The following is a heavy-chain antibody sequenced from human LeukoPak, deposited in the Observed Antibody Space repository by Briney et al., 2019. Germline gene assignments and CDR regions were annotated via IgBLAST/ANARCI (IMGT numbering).Heavy chain of an antibody. V-gene: IGHV1-18*01. CDR1: GYTFTSYD. Sequence: ASVKVSCKASGYTFTSYDINWVRQATGQGLEWMGWMSAYNGNTNYAQKLQGRVTMTTDTSTSTAYMELRSLRSDDTAVYYCARTYYYDSSGYPDAFDIWGQGTMVTVSS. D-gene: IGHD3-22*01. J-gene: IGHJ3*02. CDR3: ARTYYYDSSGYPDAFDI. CDR2: MSAYNGNT.